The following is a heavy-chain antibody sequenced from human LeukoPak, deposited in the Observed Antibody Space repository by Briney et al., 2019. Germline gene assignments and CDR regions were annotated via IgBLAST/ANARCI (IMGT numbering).Heavy chain of an antibody. CDR2: IYYGGST. V-gene: IGHV4-39*01. J-gene: IGHJ6*02. Sequence: PSETLSLTCTVSGGSISSSTYYWGWVRQPPGKGLEWIGSIYYGGSTYYNPSLKSRVTISVDTSKNQFSLKLSSVSAADTAVYYCARIVAGTEGYYYHMDVWGQGTTVTVSS. CDR3: ARIVAGTEGYYYHMDV. D-gene: IGHD6-19*01. CDR1: GGSISSSTYY.